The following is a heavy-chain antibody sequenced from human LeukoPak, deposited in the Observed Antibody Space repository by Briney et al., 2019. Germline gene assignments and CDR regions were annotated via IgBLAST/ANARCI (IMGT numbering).Heavy chain of an antibody. J-gene: IGHJ6*02. D-gene: IGHD4-11*01. CDR2: IIPMLGIA. V-gene: IGHV1-69*04. CDR1: GGTFSNYA. Sequence: SVKVSRKASGGTFSNYAISWVRQAPGQGLEWMGRIIPMLGIANYAQKFQGRVTITADKSTSTAYMELSSLRSEDTAVYYCARDQEAVTRDYFYYGMDVWGQGTTLTVSS. CDR3: ARDQEAVTRDYFYYGMDV.